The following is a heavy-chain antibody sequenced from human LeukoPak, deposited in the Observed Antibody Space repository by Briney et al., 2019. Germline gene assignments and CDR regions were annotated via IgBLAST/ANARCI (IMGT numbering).Heavy chain of an antibody. J-gene: IGHJ4*02. CDR3: ARDLSGPSLY. V-gene: IGHV3-30-3*01. D-gene: IGHD2-15*01. CDR2: ISFDGSNR. CDR1: GFDFNDYD. Sequence: GGSLRLSCVASGFDFNDYDFHWVRQAPGKGLEWLTIISFDGSNRYYAKSVKGRFTISRDNAKNSLYLQMDSLRAEDTAVYYCARDLSGPSLYWGQGTLVTVSS.